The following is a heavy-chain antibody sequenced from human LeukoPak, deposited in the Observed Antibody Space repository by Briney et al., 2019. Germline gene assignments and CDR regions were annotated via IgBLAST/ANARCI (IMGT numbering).Heavy chain of an antibody. CDR1: GYTFTRHY. V-gene: IGHV1-46*01. CDR2: INPTGTSS. Sequence: ASVKVSCKSSGYTFTRHYLHWVRQAPGQGLEWVGLINPTGTSSWSAQKFQGRVTLTRDMSTSTDYMELSSLRSEDTAVYSCARDNSLQDMAWWFDPWGQGTLVTVSS. J-gene: IGHJ5*02. CDR3: ARDNSLQDMAWWFDP. D-gene: IGHD5-24*01.